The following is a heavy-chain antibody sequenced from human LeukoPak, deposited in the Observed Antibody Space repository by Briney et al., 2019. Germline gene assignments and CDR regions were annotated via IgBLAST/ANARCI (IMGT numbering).Heavy chain of an antibody. CDR2: IYYSGGT. CDR1: GGSISSSSYY. D-gene: IGHD5-12*01. Sequence: PSETLSLTCTVSGGSISSSSYYWGWIRQPPGKGLEWIGNIYYSGGTYYNPPIKSRVTISVDTSKNQFSLKLSSVTAADTAVYYCARRGGYSGYDSNWFDPWGQGTLVTVSS. V-gene: IGHV4-39*01. J-gene: IGHJ5*02. CDR3: ARRGGYSGYDSNWFDP.